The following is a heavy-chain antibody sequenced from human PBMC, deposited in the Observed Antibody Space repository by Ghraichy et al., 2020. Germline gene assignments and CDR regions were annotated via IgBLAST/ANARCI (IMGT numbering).Heavy chain of an antibody. J-gene: IGHJ4*02. CDR2: ISGSGGST. CDR1: GFTFSSYA. D-gene: IGHD3-22*01. V-gene: IGHV3-23*01. Sequence: GGSLRLSCAASGFTFSSYAMSWVRQAPGKGLEWVSAISGSGGSTYYADSVKGRFTISRDNSKNTLYLQMNSLRAEDTAVYYCAKSGDSSGYYGWFFDYWGQGTLVTVSS. CDR3: AKSGDSSGYYGWFFDY.